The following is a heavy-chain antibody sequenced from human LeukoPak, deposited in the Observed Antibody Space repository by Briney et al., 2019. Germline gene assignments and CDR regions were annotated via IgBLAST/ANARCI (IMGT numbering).Heavy chain of an antibody. CDR1: GFTLSDYW. CDR2: FDPEDGEA. CDR3: ATEQRIAFFGRAFDI. J-gene: IGHJ3*02. D-gene: IGHD3-3*01. V-gene: IGHV1-24*01. Sequence: PGGSLRLSCAVSGFTLSDYWMHWVRQAPGKGLEWMGGFDPEDGEAIYAQKFQGRVTMTEDTSADTAYMELSSLRSEDTAVYYCATEQRIAFFGRAFDIWGQGTMVTVSS.